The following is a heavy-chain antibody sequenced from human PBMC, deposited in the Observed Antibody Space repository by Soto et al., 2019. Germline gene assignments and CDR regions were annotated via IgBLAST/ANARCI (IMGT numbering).Heavy chain of an antibody. Sequence: PGGSLRLSCAASGFTFSSYGMHWVRQAPGKGLEWVAVIWYDGSNKYYADSVKGRFTISRDNSKNTLYLQMNSLRAEDTAVYYCARGVGRSGYYFGVDYFDYWGQRTLVTVSS. D-gene: IGHD3-22*01. V-gene: IGHV3-33*01. CDR3: ARGVGRSGYYFGVDYFDY. CDR2: IWYDGSNK. CDR1: GFTFSSYG. J-gene: IGHJ4*02.